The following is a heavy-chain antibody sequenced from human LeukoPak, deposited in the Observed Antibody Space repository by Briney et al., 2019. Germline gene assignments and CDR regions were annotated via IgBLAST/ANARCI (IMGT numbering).Heavy chain of an antibody. Sequence: NPGGSRRLSCVASEFSFRNYWMHWVRQAPGKGLEWVSSISSSSSYIYYADSVKGRFTISRDNAKNSLYLQMNSLRAEDTAVYYCARGREYSFDAFDIWGQGTMVTVSS. V-gene: IGHV3-21*01. J-gene: IGHJ3*02. D-gene: IGHD5-18*01. CDR3: ARGREYSFDAFDI. CDR2: ISSSSSYI. CDR1: EFSFRNYW.